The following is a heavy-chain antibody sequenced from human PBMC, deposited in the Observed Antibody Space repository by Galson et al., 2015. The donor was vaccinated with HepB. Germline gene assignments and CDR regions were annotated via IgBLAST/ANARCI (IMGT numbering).Heavy chain of an antibody. V-gene: IGHV5-51*03. CDR2: IYPGDSDI. J-gene: IGHJ3*01. D-gene: IGHD1-1*01. CDR1: GYIFTSYW. CDR3: ARPAAAFSTDEAFDV. Sequence: QSGAEVKKPGESLKISCKGSGYIFTSYWIGWVRQMPGKGLEWMGIIYPGDSDIRYSPSFEGQVTISADKSISTAYLQWNSLKASDTAMYYCARPAAAFSTDEAFDVWGQGTMVTVSS.